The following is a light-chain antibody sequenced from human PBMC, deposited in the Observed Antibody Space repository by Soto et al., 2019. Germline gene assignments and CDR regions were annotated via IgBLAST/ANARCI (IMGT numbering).Light chain of an antibody. CDR1: SSNIGNNY. CDR3: GTWDSSLSAVYV. Sequence: QSVLTQPPSVSAPPGQKVTISCSGGSSNIGNNYVSWYQQLPGTAPKLLIYDNNKRPSGIPDRFSGSKSGTSATLGITGLQTGDEADYYCGTWDSSLSAVYVFGTGTKLTVL. J-gene: IGLJ1*01. V-gene: IGLV1-51*01. CDR2: DNN.